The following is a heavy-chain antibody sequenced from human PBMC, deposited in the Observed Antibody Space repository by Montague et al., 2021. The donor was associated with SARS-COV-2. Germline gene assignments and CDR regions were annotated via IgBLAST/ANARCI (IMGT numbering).Heavy chain of an antibody. J-gene: IGHJ6*03. Sequence: SETLSLTCTVSGGSISSYYWSWIRQPPGKGLEWIGYIYYRGSTNYNTSLKSRVTISVDTSKNQFSLKLSSVTAAETAVYYCSRDSRTDFDWLFPDSGSYYYYIDVWGKGTTVTVSS. CDR3: SRDSRTDFDWLFPDSGSYYYYIDV. V-gene: IGHV4-59*01. CDR2: IYYRGST. CDR1: GGSISSYY. D-gene: IGHD3-9*01.